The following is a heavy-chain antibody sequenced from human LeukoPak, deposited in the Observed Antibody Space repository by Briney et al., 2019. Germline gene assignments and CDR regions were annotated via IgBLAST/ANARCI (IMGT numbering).Heavy chain of an antibody. CDR2: ISSSSSPI. CDR1: GFTFTRHS. CDR3: ARRAYYFDY. Sequence: GGSLRLSCAASGFTFTRHSMNWVRQAPGKGLEWVSYISSSSSPIYYADSVKGRFTISRDNAKNSLYLQMNSLRADDTAVYYCARRAYYFDYWGQGTLVTVSS. J-gene: IGHJ4*02. V-gene: IGHV3-48*01.